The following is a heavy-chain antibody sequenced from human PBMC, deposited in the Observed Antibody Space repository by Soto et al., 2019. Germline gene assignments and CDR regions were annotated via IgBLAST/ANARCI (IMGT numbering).Heavy chain of an antibody. Sequence: GVSLSISCTGSGCRFAGYLSTWVRQQRRKGREWMGRIDPSDSQTYYSPSFRGHVTISVTKSITTVFLQWSSLRASDTAMYYCARQIYDSDTGPNFQYYFDSWGQGTPVTGSA. CDR1: GCRFAGYL. J-gene: IGHJ4*02. D-gene: IGHD3-22*01. V-gene: IGHV5-10-1*01. CDR2: IDPSDSQT. CDR3: ARQIYDSDTGPNFQYYFDS.